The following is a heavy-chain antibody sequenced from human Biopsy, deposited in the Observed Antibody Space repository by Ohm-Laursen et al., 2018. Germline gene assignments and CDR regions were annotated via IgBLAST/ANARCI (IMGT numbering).Heavy chain of an antibody. CDR2: VTGSGRST. CDR3: AKGRSGGTGHGNWFDP. Sequence: SLRLSCAASGFTFSGYAMSWVRQGPEKGLEWVSVVTGSGRSTYYTDSVKGRFSISRGNSKNTLYLQMNSMRVEDTAVYYCAKGRSGGTGHGNWFDPWGQGTLVTVSS. J-gene: IGHJ5*02. D-gene: IGHD3-10*01. CDR1: GFTFSGYA. V-gene: IGHV3-23*01.